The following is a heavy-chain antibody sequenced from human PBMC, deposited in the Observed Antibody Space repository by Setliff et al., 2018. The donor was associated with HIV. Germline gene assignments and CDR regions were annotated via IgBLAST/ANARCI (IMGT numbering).Heavy chain of an antibody. CDR2: IIPMYGLT. Sequence: SVKVSCKASGGTFSSYVISWVRQAPGQGPEWMGGIIPMYGLTNYAQKFQGRVTITTDESTSTAYMELSSLRSENTAVYYFAKASADCGGDCYSGVYWGQGTLVTVSS. CDR1: GGTFSSYV. V-gene: IGHV1-69*05. CDR3: AKASADCGGDCYSGVY. J-gene: IGHJ4*02. D-gene: IGHD2-21*02.